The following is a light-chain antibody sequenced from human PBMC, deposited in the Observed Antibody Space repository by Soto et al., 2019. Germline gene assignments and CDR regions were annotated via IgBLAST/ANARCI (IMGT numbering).Light chain of an antibody. CDR1: QSMSTW. CDR3: QQYETFSVT. Sequence: DLQMTQSPSTLSASVGDRVTITCRASQSMSTWLAWHQQKPGKAPKLLIAKASSLESGVPSRFSGSGSGTEFTLTIASLQTDDFATYYCQQYETFSVTFGPGTKVEI. CDR2: KAS. V-gene: IGKV1-5*03. J-gene: IGKJ1*01.